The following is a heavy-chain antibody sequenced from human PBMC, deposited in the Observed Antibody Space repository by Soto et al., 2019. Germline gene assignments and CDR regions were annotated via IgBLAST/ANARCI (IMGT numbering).Heavy chain of an antibody. J-gene: IGHJ3*02. V-gene: IGHV4-31*03. CDR2: IAYSGST. Sequence: QVQLQESGPGLVKPSQTLSLTCTVSGVSISSGGYYWSWIRQHPGKGLELIGYIAYSGSTYYNPSLKSRVTISADTPKNQLSLNLSSVTADDTAVESCARDRYCSGRSCYSSVPFDIWGQGTMGTVSS. D-gene: IGHD2-15*01. CDR3: ARDRYCSGRSCYSSVPFDI. CDR1: GVSISSGGYY.